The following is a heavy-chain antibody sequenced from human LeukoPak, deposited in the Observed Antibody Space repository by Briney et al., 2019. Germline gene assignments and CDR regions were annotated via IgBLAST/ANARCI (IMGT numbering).Heavy chain of an antibody. V-gene: IGHV4-61*02. D-gene: IGHD3-22*01. CDR2: IYTSGST. CDR1: GDSISSGDYD. Sequence: SQTLSLTCTVSGDSISSGDYDWGWIRQPAGKGLEWIGRIYTSGSTNYNPSLKSRVTKSVDTSKNPFSLKLTSVPAADTDVYYCARGPYKYDGSGAFDIWGQGTKVTVSS. J-gene: IGHJ3*02. CDR3: ARGPYKYDGSGAFDI.